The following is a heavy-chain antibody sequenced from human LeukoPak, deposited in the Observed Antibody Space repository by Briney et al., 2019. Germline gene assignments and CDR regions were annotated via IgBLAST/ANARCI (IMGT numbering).Heavy chain of an antibody. CDR1: GGSISSSSYY. Sequence: PSETLSLTCTVSGGSISSSSYYWGWIRQPPGKGLEWIGSINYSGNTYYNPSLKSRVTISVDTSKNQFSLKLSSVTAADTAVYYCAMSYYFGESYFDYWGQGTLVTVSS. CDR2: INYSGNT. D-gene: IGHD1-26*01. J-gene: IGHJ4*02. CDR3: AMSYYFGESYFDY. V-gene: IGHV4-39*01.